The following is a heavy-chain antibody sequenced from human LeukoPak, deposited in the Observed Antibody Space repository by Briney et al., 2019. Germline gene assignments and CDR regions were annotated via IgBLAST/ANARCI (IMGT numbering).Heavy chain of an antibody. CDR1: GGSISSGGYY. D-gene: IGHD3-22*01. J-gene: IGHJ1*01. CDR2: IYYSGST. Sequence: SETLTLTCTVSGGSISSGGYYWSWIRQHPGKGLEWIGYIYYSGSTYYNPSLKSRVTISVDTSKNQFSLKLSSVTAADTAVYYCASLPTYYYDSSGYYQEYFQHWGQGTLVTVSS. CDR3: ASLPTYYYDSSGYYQEYFQH. V-gene: IGHV4-31*03.